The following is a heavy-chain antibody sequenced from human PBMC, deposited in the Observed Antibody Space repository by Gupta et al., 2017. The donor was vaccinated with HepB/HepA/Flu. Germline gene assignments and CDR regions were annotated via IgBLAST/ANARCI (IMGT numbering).Heavy chain of an antibody. CDR1: GFTFSRSG. CDR2: IWDDGSKK. J-gene: IGHJ4*02. Sequence: QVQLVESGGGVVQPGRSLTLSCEASGFTFSRSGMHWVRQAPGKGLEWGSMIWDDGSKKYSSDSVKGRFTISRDNSKNTLHLQMNSLRAEDTAVYYCASGYCNNGVCYSLDYWGQGTLVTVSS. CDR3: ASGYCNNGVCYSLDY. D-gene: IGHD2-8*01. V-gene: IGHV3-33*01.